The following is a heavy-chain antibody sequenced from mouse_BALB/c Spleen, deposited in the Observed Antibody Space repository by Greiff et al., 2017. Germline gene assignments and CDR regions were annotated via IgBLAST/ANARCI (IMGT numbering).Heavy chain of an antibody. Sequence: VQLQQSGAELVKPGASVKLSCTASGFNIKDTYMHWVKQRPEQGLEWIGRIDPANGNTKYDPKFQGKATITADTSSNTAYLQLSSLTSEDTAVYYCSRSDIAESYYFDYWGQGTTLTVSS. CDR3: SRSDIAESYYFDY. CDR1: GFNIKDTY. J-gene: IGHJ2*01. CDR2: IDPANGNT. V-gene: IGHV14-3*02.